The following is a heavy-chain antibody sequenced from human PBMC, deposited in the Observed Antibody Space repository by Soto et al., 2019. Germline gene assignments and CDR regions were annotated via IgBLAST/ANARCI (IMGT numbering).Heavy chain of an antibody. J-gene: IGHJ6*02. CDR1: GGSFSGYY. V-gene: IGHV4-34*01. Sequence: TSETLSLTCAVYGGSFSGYYWSWIRQPPGKGLEWIGEINHSGSTNYNPSLKSRVTISVDTSKNQFSLKLSSVTAADTAVYYCARGRHDYSIRLYYYGMDVWGQGTTVTVSS. CDR3: ARGRHDYSIRLYYYGMDV. CDR2: INHSGST. D-gene: IGHD4-4*01.